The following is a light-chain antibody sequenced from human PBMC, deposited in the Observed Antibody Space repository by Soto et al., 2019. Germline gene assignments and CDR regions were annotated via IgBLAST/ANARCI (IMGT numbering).Light chain of an antibody. CDR2: GAS. J-gene: IGKJ1*01. Sequence: EVMLTQSPGALSLSPGERATLSCRASQSVSSSYLAWYQQKPGQAPRLLIYGASTRATGIPARFSGSGSGTDFTLTISNLEPEDFAVYYCQQYNDWPLTFGQGTKVDIK. V-gene: IGKV3-20*01. CDR3: QQYNDWPLT. CDR1: QSVSSSY.